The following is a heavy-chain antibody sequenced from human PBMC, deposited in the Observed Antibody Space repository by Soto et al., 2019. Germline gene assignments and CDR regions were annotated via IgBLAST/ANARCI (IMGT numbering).Heavy chain of an antibody. D-gene: IGHD5-12*01. CDR3: ARAHIGYYGMDV. J-gene: IGHJ6*02. Sequence: PCEPLALTCTVSGGSISSSSYYWGWIRQPPGKGLEWIGSIYYSGSTYYNPSLKSRVTISVDTSKNQFSLKLSSVTAADTAVYYCARAHIGYYGMDVWGQGTTVTVSS. CDR1: GGSISSSSYY. CDR2: IYYSGST. V-gene: IGHV4-39*01.